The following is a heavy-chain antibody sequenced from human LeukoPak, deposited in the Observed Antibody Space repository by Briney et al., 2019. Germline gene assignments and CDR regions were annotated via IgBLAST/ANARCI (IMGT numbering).Heavy chain of an antibody. J-gene: IGHJ4*02. Sequence: SETLSLTCTVSGGSISSSSYYWGWIRQPPGKGLEWIGSIYYSGSTYYNPSLKSRVTISVDTSKNQFSLKLSSVTAADTAVYYCARHAITMVQGEIDYWGQGTPVTVSS. CDR1: GGSISSSSYY. D-gene: IGHD3-10*01. V-gene: IGHV4-39*01. CDR2: IYYSGST. CDR3: ARHAITMVQGEIDY.